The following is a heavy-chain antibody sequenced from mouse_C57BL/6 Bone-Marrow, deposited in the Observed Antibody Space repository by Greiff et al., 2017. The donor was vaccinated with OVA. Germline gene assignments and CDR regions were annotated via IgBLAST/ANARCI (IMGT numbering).Heavy chain of an antibody. CDR2: ISSGGDYI. D-gene: IGHD2-3*01. CDR1: GFTFSSYA. V-gene: IGHV5-9-1*02. Sequence: EVQGVESGEGLVKPGGSLKLSCAASGFTFSSYAMSWVRQTPEKRLEWVAYISSGGDYIYYADNVKGRVTISRDKARNTLYLQMSSLKSEDTAMYYCTRDGYYAMDYWGQGTSVTVSS. J-gene: IGHJ4*01. CDR3: TRDGYYAMDY.